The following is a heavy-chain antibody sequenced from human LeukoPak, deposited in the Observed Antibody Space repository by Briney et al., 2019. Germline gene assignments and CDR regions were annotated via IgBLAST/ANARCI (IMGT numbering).Heavy chain of an antibody. Sequence: PSETLSLTCDISGTAISSYFWNWIRQPPTKGLEWIGYFYHNGGTSYNPSLRSRVTISVDSSQKRLSLQVTSMTAADTAIYYCAGGRMGRYYDHWGQGTLVAVST. D-gene: IGHD1-26*01. CDR3: AGGRMGRYYDH. J-gene: IGHJ4*02. CDR2: FYHNGGT. V-gene: IGHV4-59*08. CDR1: GTAISSYF.